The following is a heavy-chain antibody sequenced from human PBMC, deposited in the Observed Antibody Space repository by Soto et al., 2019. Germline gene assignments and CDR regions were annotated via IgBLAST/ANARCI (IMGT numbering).Heavy chain of an antibody. J-gene: IGHJ4*02. CDR2: INANNGHT. D-gene: IGHD2-21*01. CDR3: ARDIAYAVDY. Sequence: ASVKVSCKASGYTFNNYGPSWVRQAPGQGLEWVGWINANNGHTNYAQKFQGRVTITTDTSTTTAYMDLRSLTSDDTAVYYCARDIAYAVDYWGQRTVVTFSS. V-gene: IGHV1-18*01. CDR1: GYTFNNYG.